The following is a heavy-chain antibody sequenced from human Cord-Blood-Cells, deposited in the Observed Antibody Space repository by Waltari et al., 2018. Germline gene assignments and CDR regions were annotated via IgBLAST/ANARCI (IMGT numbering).Heavy chain of an antibody. D-gene: IGHD1-7*01. V-gene: IGHV1-24*01. J-gene: IGHJ4*02. CDR3: ATDPWAVITGTPPAGF. CDR1: GYTLTELS. Sequence: QVQLVQSGAEVKKPGASVKVSCKVSGYTLTELSMHWVRQALGQGLGWMGGFDPEDGETIYAPKFQGRVTMTEDTSTDTAYMELSSLRSEDTAVYYCATDPWAVITGTPPAGFWGQGTLVTVSS. CDR2: FDPEDGET.